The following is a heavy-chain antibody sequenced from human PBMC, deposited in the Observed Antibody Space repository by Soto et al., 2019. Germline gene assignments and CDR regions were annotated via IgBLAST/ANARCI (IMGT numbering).Heavy chain of an antibody. CDR3: ARGNLGAAAGRRERYYYGMDV. Sequence: GGSLRLSCVASEFTFSSYWMHWVRQVPGKGLVWVSRLNEDGSFTTYADSVKGRFTISRDNAKKTLYLQMNSLRAEDTAVYYCARGNLGAAAGRRERYYYGMDVWGQGTTVTVSS. CDR1: EFTFSSYW. D-gene: IGHD6-13*01. V-gene: IGHV3-74*01. J-gene: IGHJ6*02. CDR2: LNEDGSFT.